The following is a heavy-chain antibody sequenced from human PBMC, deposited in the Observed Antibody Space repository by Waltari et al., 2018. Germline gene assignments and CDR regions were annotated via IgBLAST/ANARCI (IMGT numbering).Heavy chain of an antibody. Sequence: QLQLQESGPGLVKPSETLSLTCTVSGGSISSSSYYWGWIRQPPGKGLEWIGSSNYSGRTSSNPSLNSRVTISVDTSKNQFSLKLSSVTAADTAVYDCARWHYYDSSGYYSNYYFDYWGQGTLVTVSS. CDR1: GGSISSSSYY. CDR2: SNYSGRT. J-gene: IGHJ4*02. V-gene: IGHV4-39*01. D-gene: IGHD3-22*01. CDR3: ARWHYYDSSGYYSNYYFDY.